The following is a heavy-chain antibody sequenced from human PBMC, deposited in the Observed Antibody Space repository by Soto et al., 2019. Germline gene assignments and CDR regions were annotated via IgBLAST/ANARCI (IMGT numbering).Heavy chain of an antibody. V-gene: IGHV1-69*13. CDR2: IIPIFGTA. D-gene: IGHD5-18*01. CDR3: AREEDSYGSPAFDY. CDR1: GGTFSSYA. J-gene: IGHJ4*02. Sequence: GASVKVSCKASGGTFSSYAISWVRQAPGQGLEWMGGIIPIFGTANYAQKFQGRVTITADESTSTAYMELSSLRSEDTAVYYCAREEDSYGSPAFDYWGQGTLVTVYS.